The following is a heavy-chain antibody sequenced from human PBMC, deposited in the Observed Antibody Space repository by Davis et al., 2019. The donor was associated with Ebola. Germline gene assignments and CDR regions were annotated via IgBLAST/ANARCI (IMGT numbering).Heavy chain of an antibody. D-gene: IGHD4-11*01. CDR3: ATGGFHTVPLD. CDR2: ISYSGGT. J-gene: IGHJ4*02. Sequence: PSDTLSPTCTVPGGSISSYYWSWTRQLPGKGLEWIGYISYSGGTHSNPSLKSRVTISVDTSKNQFSLKLSSVTAADTAVYYCATGGFHTVPLDWGQGTLVTVSS. V-gene: IGHV4-59*01. CDR1: GGSISSYY.